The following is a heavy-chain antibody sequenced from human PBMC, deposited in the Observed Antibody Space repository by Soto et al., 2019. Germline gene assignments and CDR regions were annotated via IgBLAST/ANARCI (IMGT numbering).Heavy chain of an antibody. CDR3: ARSGGHAAKYNWFDP. Sequence: SETLSLTCAVYGGSFSGFYWSYIRQPPGKGLEWIGEIIHSGSTKYNPSLKSRVTISVDTSKNQFSLRLSSVTAADTAVYYCARSGGHAAKYNWFDPWGQGTLVTVSS. D-gene: IGHD3-10*01. CDR1: GGSFSGFY. J-gene: IGHJ5*02. CDR2: IIHSGST. V-gene: IGHV4-34*12.